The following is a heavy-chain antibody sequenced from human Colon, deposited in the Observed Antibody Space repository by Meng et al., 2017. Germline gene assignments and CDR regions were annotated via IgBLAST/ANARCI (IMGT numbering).Heavy chain of an antibody. Sequence: GGSLRLSCAASGFTFATYDMNWVRQAPGKGLEWVSSIRSGSSDDTYYTVSVQGRFAISRDNSKNTLYLQMNSLRAEDTAVYCCAKKYTPSTGWFWFDYWGHGTLVTVSS. CDR3: AKKYTPSTGWFWFDY. D-gene: IGHD6-19*01. V-gene: IGHV3-23*01. J-gene: IGHJ4*01. CDR2: IRSGSSDDT. CDR1: GFTFATYD.